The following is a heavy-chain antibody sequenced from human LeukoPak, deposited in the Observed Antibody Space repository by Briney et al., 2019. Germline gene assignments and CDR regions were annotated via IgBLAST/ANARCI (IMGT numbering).Heavy chain of an antibody. CDR2: IYSGGST. Sequence: GGSLRLSCAASGFTVSSNYMSWVRQAPGKGLEWVSVIYSGGSTYYADSVKGRFTISRDNSKNTLYLQMNSLRAEDTAVYYCANQYYDFWSGYYELGAFDYWGQGTLVTVSS. CDR1: GFTVSSNY. D-gene: IGHD3-3*01. V-gene: IGHV3-66*02. CDR3: ANQYYDFWSGYYELGAFDY. J-gene: IGHJ4*02.